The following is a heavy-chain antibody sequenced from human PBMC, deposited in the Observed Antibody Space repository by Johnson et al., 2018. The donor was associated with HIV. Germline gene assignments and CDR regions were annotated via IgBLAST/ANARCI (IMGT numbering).Heavy chain of an antibody. CDR3: ARDSTPWGGDYVGDAFDF. CDR1: GFSFSDYY. J-gene: IGHJ3*01. Sequence: QVQLVESGGGLVKPGGSLRLSCAASGFSFSDYYMSWIRQAPGKGLEWVSYISSSGSTIYYADFVKVRFIISRDKAKKPLYLQMNSLRADETALYYCARDSTPWGGDYVGDAFDFWGQGTMVTVSS. CDR2: ISSSGSTI. V-gene: IGHV3-11*04. D-gene: IGHD4-17*01.